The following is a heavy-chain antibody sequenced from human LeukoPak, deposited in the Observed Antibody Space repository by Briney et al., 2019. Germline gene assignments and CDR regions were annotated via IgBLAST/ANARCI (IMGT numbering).Heavy chain of an antibody. D-gene: IGHD6-13*01. J-gene: IGHJ6*02. CDR3: ARPYPTSIAAAGTRDYYYGMDV. CDR2: INHSGST. CDR1: GGSFSGYY. Sequence: SETLSLTCAGYGGSFSGYYWRWIRQPPGKELEWIEEINHSGSTNYNPSLKSRVTISVDTSKNQFSLKLSSVTAADTAVYYCARPYPTSIAAAGTRDYYYGMDVWGQGTSVTVSS. V-gene: IGHV4-34*01.